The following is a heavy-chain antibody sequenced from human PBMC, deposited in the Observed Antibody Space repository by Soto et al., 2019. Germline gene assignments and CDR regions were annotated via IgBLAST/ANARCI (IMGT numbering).Heavy chain of an antibody. J-gene: IGHJ6*02. V-gene: IGHV3-23*01. CDR3: AKGTRYYDFWSGYYPDV. D-gene: IGHD3-3*01. Sequence: LRLSCAASGFTFSSYAMSWVRQAPGKGLEWVSAISGSGGSTYYADSVKGRFTISRDNSKNTLYLQMNSLRAEDTAVYYCAKGTRYYDFWSGYYPDVWGQGTTVTVSS. CDR1: GFTFSSYA. CDR2: ISGSGGST.